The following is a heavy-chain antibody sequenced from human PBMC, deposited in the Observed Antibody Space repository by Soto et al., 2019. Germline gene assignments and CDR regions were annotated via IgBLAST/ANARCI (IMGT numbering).Heavy chain of an antibody. CDR1: GDSVSSNSAA. J-gene: IGHJ4*02. CDR3: AREDCTNGVCYTFSLDY. CDR2: TYYRSKWYN. Sequence: SQTLSLTCAISGDSVSSNSAAWNWIRQSPSRGLEWLGRTYYRSKWYNDYAVSVESRITINPDTSKNQFSLQLNSVTPEDTAVYYCAREDCTNGVCYTFSLDYWGQGTLVTVSS. V-gene: IGHV6-1*01. D-gene: IGHD2-8*01.